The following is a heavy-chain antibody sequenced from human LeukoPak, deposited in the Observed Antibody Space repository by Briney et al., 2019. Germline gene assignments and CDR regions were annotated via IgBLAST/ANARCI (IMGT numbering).Heavy chain of an antibody. V-gene: IGHV4-34*01. Sequence: KPSETLSLTCAVYGGSCYDYYCSWLRQPPGKGLEWIGEIHPSGIFYYNSSLLSRVTISIDTSKSQFSLRLTSVTAADTAFYYCARGRDRSKAGDHWGEGSLVTVSS. CDR1: GGSCYDYY. CDR2: IHPSGIF. J-gene: IGHJ4*02. CDR3: ARGRDRSKAGDH. D-gene: IGHD5-24*01.